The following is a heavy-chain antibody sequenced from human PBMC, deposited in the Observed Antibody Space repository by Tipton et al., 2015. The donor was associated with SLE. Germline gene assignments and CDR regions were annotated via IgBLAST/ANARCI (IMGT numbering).Heavy chain of an antibody. Sequence: TLSLTCTVSGGSISSHYWSWIRQPPGKGLEWIGYIYYSGSTNYNPSLKSRVTISVDTSKNQFSLKLSSVTAADTAVYYCARVVSWGTGTLFDYWGQGTLVTVSS. V-gene: IGHV4-59*11. CDR1: GGSISSHY. CDR2: IYYSGST. D-gene: IGHD1-1*01. J-gene: IGHJ4*02. CDR3: ARVVSWGTGTLFDY.